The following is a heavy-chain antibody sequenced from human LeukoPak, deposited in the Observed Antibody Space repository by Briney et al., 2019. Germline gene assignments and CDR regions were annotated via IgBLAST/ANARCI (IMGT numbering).Heavy chain of an antibody. D-gene: IGHD6-13*01. V-gene: IGHV3-30*18. J-gene: IGHJ4*02. Sequence: GGSLRLSCAASGFTFSSYGMHWVRQAPGKGLEWVAVISYDGSNKYYADSVKGRFTISRDNSKNTLYLQMNSLRAEDTAVYYCAKEASPPGIAAAGLLDYWGQGTLVTVSS. CDR1: GFTFSSYG. CDR2: ISYDGSNK. CDR3: AKEASPPGIAAAGLLDY.